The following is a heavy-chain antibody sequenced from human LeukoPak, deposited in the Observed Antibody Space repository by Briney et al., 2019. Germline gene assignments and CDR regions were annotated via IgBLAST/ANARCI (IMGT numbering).Heavy chain of an antibody. J-gene: IGHJ4*02. CDR3: AREPNSYYYDSSGPTDY. CDR1: GFTFSAYA. D-gene: IGHD3-22*01. CDR2: ISHDGNTY. Sequence: GGSLRLSCGASGFTFSAYAMHWVRQAPGKGLDWVADISHDGNTYYYADSVKGRFTISRDNSKNTLSLQMSSLRAEDTAVYYCAREPNSYYYDSSGPTDYWGQGTLVTVSS. V-gene: IGHV3-30-3*01.